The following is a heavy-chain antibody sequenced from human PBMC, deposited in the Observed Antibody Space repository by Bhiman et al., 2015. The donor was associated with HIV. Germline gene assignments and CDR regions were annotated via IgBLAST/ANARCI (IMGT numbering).Heavy chain of an antibody. J-gene: IGHJ6*03. CDR2: VTSSSTYI. CDR3: TRAPNHYYYMDV. CDR1: GFTFSTYS. V-gene: IGHV3-21*02. Sequence: EVQLVESGGGLVKPGGSLRLSCAASGFTFSTYSMNWVRQAPGKGLEWVSSVTSSSTYISYADSVKGRFTISRDNAKNSLYLQMNSLRGDDTAVYFCTRAPNHYYYMDVWGKGTTGHRLL.